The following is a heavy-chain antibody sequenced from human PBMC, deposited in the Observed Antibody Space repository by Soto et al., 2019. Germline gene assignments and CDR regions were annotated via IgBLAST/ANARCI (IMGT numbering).Heavy chain of an antibody. CDR2: INHSGST. J-gene: IGHJ4*02. V-gene: IGHV4-34*01. Sequence: SETLSLTCAVYGGSFSGYYWSWIRQPPGKGLEWIGEINHSGSTNYNPSLKSRVTISVDTSKNQFSLKLSSVTAADTAVYYCARLYCSGGSCYRGNFDYWGQGTLVTVSS. D-gene: IGHD2-15*01. CDR1: GGSFSGYY. CDR3: ARLYCSGGSCYRGNFDY.